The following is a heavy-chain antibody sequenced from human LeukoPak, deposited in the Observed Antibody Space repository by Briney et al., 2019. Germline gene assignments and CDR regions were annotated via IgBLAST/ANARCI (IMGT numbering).Heavy chain of an antibody. CDR2: ISSSSSTI. D-gene: IGHD5-18*01. CDR1: GFTFSNYS. J-gene: IGHJ4*02. CDR3: ARVGIQLWLDWHYFDY. V-gene: IGHV3-48*01. Sequence: PGGSLRLSCAASGFTFSNYSMNWVRQAPGKGLEWVSYISSSSSTIYYADSVKGRFTISRDNSKNTLYLQMNSLRAEDTAVYYCARVGIQLWLDWHYFDYWGQGTLVTVSS.